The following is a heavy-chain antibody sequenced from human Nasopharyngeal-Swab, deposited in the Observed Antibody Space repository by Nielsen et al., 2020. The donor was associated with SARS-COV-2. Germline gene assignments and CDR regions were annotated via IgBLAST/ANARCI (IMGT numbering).Heavy chain of an antibody. V-gene: IGHV3-33*01. J-gene: IGHJ4*02. CDR3: ARDRSSGWLDY. CDR2: IWYDGSNK. D-gene: IGHD6-19*01. CDR1: GFTFSSYG. Sequence: GESLKISCAASGFTFSSYGMHWVRQAPGKGLEWVAVIWYDGSNKYYADSVKGRFTISRDNSKNTLYLQMNSLRAEGTAVYYCARDRSSGWLDYWGQGTLVTVSS.